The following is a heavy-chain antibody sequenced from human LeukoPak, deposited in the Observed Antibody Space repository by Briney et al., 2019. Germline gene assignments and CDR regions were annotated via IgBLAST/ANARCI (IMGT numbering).Heavy chain of an antibody. CDR1: GYTFTGYY. V-gene: IGHV1-2*02. D-gene: IGHD6-13*01. J-gene: IGHJ6*03. CDR2: INPNSGGT. CDR3: AAAAKSRYYYYYMDV. Sequence: ASVKVSCKASGYTFTGYYMHWVRQAPGQGLEWMGWINPNSGGTNYAQKFQGRVTMTRDTSISTAYMELSRLRSDDTAVYYCAAAAKSRYYYYYMDVWGKGTTVTVSS.